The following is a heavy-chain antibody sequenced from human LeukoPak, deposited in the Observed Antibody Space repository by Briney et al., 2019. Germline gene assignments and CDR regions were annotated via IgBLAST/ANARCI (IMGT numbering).Heavy chain of an antibody. D-gene: IGHD3-10*01. CDR3: AKVRDTMVRGVITNYYYYYMDV. Sequence: SETLSLTCAVSRGSMNNYYWVWIRQPPGKGLEWIGYIHYSGRTSYNPSLRSRVTISVDTSKNQFSLNLRSVTAADTAVYYCAKVRDTMVRGVITNYYYYYMDVWAKGPRSPSP. J-gene: IGHJ6*03. CDR2: IHYSGRT. CDR1: RGSMNNYY. V-gene: IGHV4-59*01.